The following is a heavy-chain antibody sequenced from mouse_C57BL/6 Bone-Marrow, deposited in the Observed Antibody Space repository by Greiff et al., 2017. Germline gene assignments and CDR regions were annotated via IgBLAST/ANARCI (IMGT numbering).Heavy chain of an antibody. V-gene: IGHV1-59*01. CDR2: IDPSDSYT. D-gene: IGHD2-3*01. CDR3: ASEGGYYDFDY. CDR1: GYTFTSYW. Sequence: QVQLQQPGAELVRPGTSVKLSCKASGYTFTSYWMHWVQQRPGQGLEWIGVIDPSDSYTNYNQTFTGKATLTVDTSSSTAYMQLSSLTSEDSAVYYCASEGGYYDFDYWGQGSTLTVSS. J-gene: IGHJ2*01.